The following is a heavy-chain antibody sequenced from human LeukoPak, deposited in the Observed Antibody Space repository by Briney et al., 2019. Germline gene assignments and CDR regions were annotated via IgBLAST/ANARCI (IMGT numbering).Heavy chain of an antibody. CDR2: ISSSSSYI. J-gene: IGHJ4*02. CDR3: ASPFGGVIADY. Sequence: PGGSLRLSCAASGFTFNNYDMNWVRQAPGKGLEWVSSISSSSSYIYYADSVKGRFTISRDNAKNSLNLQMNSLRAEDTAMYYCASPFGGVIADYWGQGTLVTVSS. CDR1: GFTFNNYD. D-gene: IGHD3-16*02. V-gene: IGHV3-21*01.